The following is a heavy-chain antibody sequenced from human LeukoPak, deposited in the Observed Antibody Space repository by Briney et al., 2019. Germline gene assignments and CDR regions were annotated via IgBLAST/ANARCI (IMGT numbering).Heavy chain of an antibody. CDR1: XYXXTXYY. V-gene: IGHV1-46*01. J-gene: IGHJ4*02. D-gene: IGHD3-22*01. CDR3: ARENYYDSTGYKFDY. CDR2: INPSGGRT. Sequence: AXXYXXTXYYMHWVRQAPGQGLEWMGIINPSGGRTTYAQKLQGRVTITRDMSTSTVYMELSSLKSEDTAMYYCARENYYDSTGYKFDYWGQGTLVTVSS.